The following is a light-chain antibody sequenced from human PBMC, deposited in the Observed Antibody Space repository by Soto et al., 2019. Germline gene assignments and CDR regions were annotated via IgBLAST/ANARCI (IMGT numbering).Light chain of an antibody. CDR2: DAS. CDR1: ESISSY. V-gene: IGKV1-39*01. CDR3: QQSYSTPWT. Sequence: DIQMTQSPSSLSASVGDRVTITCRASESISSYLNWYQQKPGKAPKLLIYDASCLQSGVPSRFSGSGSGTDFTITVRGLQPEDFAIYFCQQSYSTPWTFGHGTKVEIK. J-gene: IGKJ1*01.